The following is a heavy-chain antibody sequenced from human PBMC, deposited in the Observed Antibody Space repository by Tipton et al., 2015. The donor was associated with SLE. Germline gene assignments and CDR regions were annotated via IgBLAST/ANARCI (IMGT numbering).Heavy chain of an antibody. J-gene: IGHJ4*02. CDR2: FYFGGRI. D-gene: IGHD4-17*01. Sequence: TLSLTCTVSGGSISTYYWNWIRQPAGKGPEWIGRFYFGGRINYNPSLRSRVTMSADTSKNQFSLKLSFVTAADTAVYYCAREHEYGDYFLWGQGTLVTVSS. CDR3: AREHEYGDYFL. CDR1: GGSISTYY. V-gene: IGHV4-4*07.